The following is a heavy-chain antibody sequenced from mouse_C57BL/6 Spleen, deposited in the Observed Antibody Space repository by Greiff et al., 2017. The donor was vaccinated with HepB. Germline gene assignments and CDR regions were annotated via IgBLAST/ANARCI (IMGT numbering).Heavy chain of an antibody. Sequence: VQLQQSGPGLVQPSQSLSITCTVSGFSLTSYGVHWVRQSPGKGLEWLGVIWSGGSTDYNAAFISRLSISKDNSKSQVFFKMNSLPADDTAIYYCARNPLTTVVATRYFDVWGTGTTVTVSS. CDR1: GFSLTSYG. D-gene: IGHD1-1*01. CDR2: IWSGGST. V-gene: IGHV2-2*01. J-gene: IGHJ1*03. CDR3: ARNPLTTVVATRYFDV.